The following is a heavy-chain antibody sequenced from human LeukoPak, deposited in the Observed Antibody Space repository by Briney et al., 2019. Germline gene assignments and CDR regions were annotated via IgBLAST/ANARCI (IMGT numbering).Heavy chain of an antibody. CDR2: INSDGSGT. CDR3: ARDGMTYGRHFDY. V-gene: IGHV3-74*01. D-gene: IGHD3-10*01. Sequence: GGSLRLSCAASGFTFTNYWMHWVRQVSGKGLVWVSRINSDGSGTRYADFVKGRFTISRDNAKSTVYLQMNSLRTDDTAVYYCARDGMTYGRHFDYWGQGILVTVSS. CDR1: GFTFTNYW. J-gene: IGHJ4*02.